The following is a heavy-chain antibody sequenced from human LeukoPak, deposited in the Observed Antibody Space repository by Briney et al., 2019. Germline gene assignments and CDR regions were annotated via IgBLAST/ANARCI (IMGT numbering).Heavy chain of an antibody. CDR1: GGSISSYY. CDR3: ARGLRLDDILTGYPMLYYYGMDV. V-gene: IGHV4-59*01. Sequence: SETLSLTCTVPGGSISSYYWSWIRQPPGKGLEWIGYIYYSGSTNYNPSLKSRVTISVDTSKNQFSLKLSSVTAADTAVYYCARGLRLDDILTGYPMLYYYGMDVWGQGTTVTVSS. J-gene: IGHJ6*02. CDR2: IYYSGST. D-gene: IGHD3-9*01.